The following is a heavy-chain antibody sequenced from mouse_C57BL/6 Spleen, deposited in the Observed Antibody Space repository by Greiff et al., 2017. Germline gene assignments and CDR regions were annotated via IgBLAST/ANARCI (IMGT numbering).Heavy chain of an antibody. CDR1: GYSITSGYY. Sequence: EVKLMESGPGLVKPSQSLSLTCSVTGYSITSGYYWNWIRQFPGNKLEWMGYISYDGSNNSNPSLKNRISITRDTSKNQFFLKLNSVTTEDTATYYCAREGDYGESYWGQGTTLTVSS. CDR2: ISYDGSN. D-gene: IGHD1-1*01. V-gene: IGHV3-6*01. CDR3: AREGDYGESY. J-gene: IGHJ2*01.